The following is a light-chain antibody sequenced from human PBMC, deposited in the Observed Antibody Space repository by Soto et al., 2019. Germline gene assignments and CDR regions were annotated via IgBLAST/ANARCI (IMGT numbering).Light chain of an antibody. CDR3: LHHGSSLWT. CDR2: DAS. Sequence: IVLTQSPGALSLSPGERATLSCRASQTGSNSYLAWYQHKSGQAPRLLIYDASRRDIGVPDRFSGSGSGTDSTLTISRLEPEDFAMYYCLHHGSSLWTFGQGTKVDIK. J-gene: IGKJ1*01. V-gene: IGKV3-20*01. CDR1: QTGSNSY.